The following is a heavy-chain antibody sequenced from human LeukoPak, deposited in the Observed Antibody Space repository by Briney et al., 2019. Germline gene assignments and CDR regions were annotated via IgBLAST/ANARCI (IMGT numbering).Heavy chain of an antibody. V-gene: IGHV6-1*01. CDR1: GDSVSNXNXA. J-gene: IGHJ4*02. CDR2: TYYRSKWYN. D-gene: IGHD7-27*01. CDR3: ARDPWGFSFEY. Sequence: SQTXXXXXAISGDSVSNXNXAXNWXRQSPSRXLXXLGRTYYRSKWYNDYAASVKSRITINPDTSKNQFSLQLNSMTPEDTAVYYCARDPWGFSFEYWGQGTLVTVSS.